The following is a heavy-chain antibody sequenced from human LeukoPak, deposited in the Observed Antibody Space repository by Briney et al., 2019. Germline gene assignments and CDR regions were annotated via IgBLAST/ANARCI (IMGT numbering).Heavy chain of an antibody. V-gene: IGHV3-23*01. D-gene: IGHD2-8*02. Sequence: GGSLRLSCAASGFTFGSYGMSWVRQAPGKGLEWVSAISGSGGSTYYADSVKGRFTISRDNSKNTLYLQMNSLRAEDTAIYYCATYRQVLLPFESWGQGTLVTVSS. CDR2: ISGSGGST. CDR3: ATYRQVLLPFES. CDR1: GFTFGSYG. J-gene: IGHJ4*02.